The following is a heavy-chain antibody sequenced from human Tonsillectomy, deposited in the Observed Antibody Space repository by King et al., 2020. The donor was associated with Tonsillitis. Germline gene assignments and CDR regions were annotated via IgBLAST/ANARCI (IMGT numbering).Heavy chain of an antibody. J-gene: IGHJ5*02. CDR1: GFSLSATGVG. CDR2: IYWNDDE. V-gene: IGHV2-5*01. CDR3: ARRTYDLWSGKDTHWLDA. Sequence: TLKESGPTLVKPTQTLTLTCTFSGFSLSATGVGVGWIRQPPGKALEWLALIYWNDDERYSPSLKSRLTITKDTSKNRVVLTMTNMDPVDTATYYCARRTYDLWSGKDTHWLDAWGQGTLVSVSA. D-gene: IGHD3-3*01.